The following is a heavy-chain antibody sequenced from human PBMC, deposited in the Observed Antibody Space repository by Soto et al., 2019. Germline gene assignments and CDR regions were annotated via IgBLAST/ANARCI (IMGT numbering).Heavy chain of an antibody. CDR3: ASRLKSIAARREAEYFQH. D-gene: IGHD6-6*01. Sequence: GGSLRLSCAASGFTFSSYAMSWVRQAPGKGLEWVSAISGSGGSTYYADSVKGRFTISRDNSKNTLYLQMNSLRAEDTAVYYCASRLKSIAARREAEYFQHWGQGTLVTVSS. J-gene: IGHJ1*01. CDR1: GFTFSSYA. V-gene: IGHV3-23*01. CDR2: ISGSGGST.